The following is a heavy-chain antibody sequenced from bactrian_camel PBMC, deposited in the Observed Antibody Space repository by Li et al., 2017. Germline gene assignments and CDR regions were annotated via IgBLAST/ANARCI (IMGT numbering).Heavy chain of an antibody. J-gene: IGHJ4*01. Sequence: HVQLVESGGGSVQAGGSLRLSCAASGFSFESCGMAWYRQAPGREREWVANITNVGTTNYVDSVKGRFAVSKGSADNTFLLQMNSLKTEDTAVYYCVTAESLDCTYGYWYKYWGQGTQVTVS. CDR1: GFSFESCG. CDR2: ITNVGTT. V-gene: IGHV3S53*01. D-gene: IGHD5*01. CDR3: VTAESLDCTYGYWYKY.